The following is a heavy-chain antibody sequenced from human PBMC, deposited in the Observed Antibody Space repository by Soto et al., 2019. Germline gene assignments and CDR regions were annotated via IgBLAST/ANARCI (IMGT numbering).Heavy chain of an antibody. CDR2: IKQDGREK. CDR3: VNTANVWNPYYFDC. D-gene: IGHD1-1*01. J-gene: IGHJ4*02. Sequence: GGSLRLSCAASGFNFSSFWMTWVRQAPGMGLEWVADIKQDGREKNYVESVKGRFTISRDNAKSSLYLQMNSLRVEDTALYYCVNTANVWNPYYFDCWGQGILVTVSS. V-gene: IGHV3-7*03. CDR1: GFNFSSFW.